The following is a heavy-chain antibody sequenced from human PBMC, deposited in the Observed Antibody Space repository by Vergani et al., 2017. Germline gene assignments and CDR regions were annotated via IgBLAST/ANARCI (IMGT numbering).Heavy chain of an antibody. CDR3: AGGAAYGDYLHEKRGYWYFDL. D-gene: IGHD4-17*01. CDR2: IYYSGST. V-gene: IGHV4-39*07. J-gene: IGHJ2*01. CDR1: GGSISSSSYY. Sequence: QLQLQESGPGLVKPSETLSLTCTVSGGSISSSSYYWGWIRQPPGKGLEWIGSIYYSGSTYYNPSLKSRVTISVDTSKNQFSLKLSSVTAADTAVYYCAGGAAYGDYLHEKRGYWYFDLWGRGTLVTVSS.